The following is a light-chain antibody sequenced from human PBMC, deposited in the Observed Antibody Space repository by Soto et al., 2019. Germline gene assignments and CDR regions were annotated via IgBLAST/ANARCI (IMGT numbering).Light chain of an antibody. CDR1: QSISSTY. CDR3: QQYGNSPPFT. CDR2: GAS. V-gene: IGKV3-20*01. J-gene: IGKJ3*01. Sequence: EIELTQSPCTLSLSPGERATLSCRASQSISSTYFAWYQQKPGQAPRLLIYGASSRATGIPDRFSGSGAGTDFTLTISRLEPEDFAVYYCQQYGNSPPFTFGPGTKVDI.